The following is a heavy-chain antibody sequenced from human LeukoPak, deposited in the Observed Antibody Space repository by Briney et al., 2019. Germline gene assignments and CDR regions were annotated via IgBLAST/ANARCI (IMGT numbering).Heavy chain of an antibody. Sequence: SVKVSCKASGFTFTSSAMQWVRQARGQRLEWIGWIVVGSGNTNYAQKFQERVTITRDMSTSTAYMELSSLRSEDTAVYYCAADRPGDGSSWYRRYYYYYGMDAWGQGTTVTVSS. CDR3: AADRPGDGSSWYRRYYYYYGMDA. V-gene: IGHV1-58*02. J-gene: IGHJ6*02. D-gene: IGHD6-13*01. CDR2: IVVGSGNT. CDR1: GFTFTSSA.